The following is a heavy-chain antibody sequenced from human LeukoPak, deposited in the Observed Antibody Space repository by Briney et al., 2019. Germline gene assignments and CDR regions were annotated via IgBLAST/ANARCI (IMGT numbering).Heavy chain of an antibody. CDR2: ISVYNGNT. J-gene: IGHJ5*02. D-gene: IGHD3-22*01. V-gene: IGHV1-18*01. CDR1: GYIFTSYG. Sequence: GASVKVSCKASGYIFTSYGISGVRKSPGQGLEGLGWISVYNGNTNYPQRRQGRVTMTTDPSPTPAYRELRSLRSDATAVYYGARDINGYYYDSHGYYPTDLWGQGTLVTVSS. CDR3: ARDINGYYYDSHGYYPTDL.